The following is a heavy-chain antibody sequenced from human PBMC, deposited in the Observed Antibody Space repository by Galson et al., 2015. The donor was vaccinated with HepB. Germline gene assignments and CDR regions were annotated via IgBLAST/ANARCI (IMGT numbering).Heavy chain of an antibody. CDR2: INWNGGSI. Sequence: SLRLSCAASGFIFEDFGMTWVRQVPGKGLEWVSDINWNGGSIGYAASVQGRFTISRDNAKDSLSLQMTSLTAEDTALYLCARSINEGRSGPFDYWGQGILVTVSS. V-gene: IGHV3-20*01. J-gene: IGHJ4*02. CDR3: ARSINEGRSGPFDY. D-gene: IGHD2-21*01. CDR1: GFIFEDFG.